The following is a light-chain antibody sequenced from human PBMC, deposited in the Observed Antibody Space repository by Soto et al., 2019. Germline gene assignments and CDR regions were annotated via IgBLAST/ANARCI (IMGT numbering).Light chain of an antibody. CDR3: MQTLEAPNT. J-gene: IGKJ2*01. CDR2: LGS. V-gene: IGKV2-28*01. CDR1: QSLLDTNGYNY. Sequence: DIVMTQSPLSLPVTPGEPASISCRSSQSLLDTNGYNYLDWYLQKPGQSPQLLIFLGSYRAPGVPDRFSGSGSGTDFTLKISRVEAEDVGVYYCMQTLEAPNTFGQGTKLEIK.